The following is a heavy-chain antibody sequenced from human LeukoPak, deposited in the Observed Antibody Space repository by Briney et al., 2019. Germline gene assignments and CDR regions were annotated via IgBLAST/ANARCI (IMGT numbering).Heavy chain of an antibody. CDR1: GGSISGYY. D-gene: IGHD3-16*01. V-gene: IGHV4-59*01. CDR3: ARGAYRGDYVWGSKGAFDI. J-gene: IGHJ3*02. Sequence: SETLSLTCTVSGGSISGYYWSWIRQPPGKGLEWIGYIYHSGSTDYNPSLKSRVTISVDTSKNQFSLKLSSVTAADTAVYYCARGAYRGDYVWGSKGAFDIWGQGTMVTVSS. CDR2: IYHSGST.